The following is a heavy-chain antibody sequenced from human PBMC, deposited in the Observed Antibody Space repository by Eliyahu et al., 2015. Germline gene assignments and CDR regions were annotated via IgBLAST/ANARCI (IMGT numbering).Heavy chain of an antibody. CDR1: GGXISSYY. CDR2: IYYSGNT. CDR3: ARQSSGNRGGMDV. D-gene: IGHD1-26*01. J-gene: IGHJ6*02. V-gene: IGHV4-59*08. Sequence: QVQLQESGPGLVKPSETLSLTCTVSGGXISSYYCSWIRQPPGKGLEWVGYIYYSGNTNYNPSLKSRVTISVDPSKNQFSLKLSSVTAADTAVYYCARQSSGNRGGMDVWGQGTTVTVSS.